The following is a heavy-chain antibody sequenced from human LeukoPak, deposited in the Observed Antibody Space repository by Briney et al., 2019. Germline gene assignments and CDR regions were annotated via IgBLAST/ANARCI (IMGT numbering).Heavy chain of an antibody. V-gene: IGHV1-69*06. D-gene: IGHD6-6*01. CDR3: ARSPRAPYSSSSGSGFDY. J-gene: IGHJ4*02. CDR1: GGTFSSYV. CDR2: IIPIFGTA. Sequence: ASVKVSCKASGGTFSSYVISWVRQAPGQGLEWMGGIIPIFGTANYAQKFQGRVTITADKSTSTAYMELSSLRSEDTAVYYCARSPRAPYSSSSGSGFDYWGQGTLVTVSS.